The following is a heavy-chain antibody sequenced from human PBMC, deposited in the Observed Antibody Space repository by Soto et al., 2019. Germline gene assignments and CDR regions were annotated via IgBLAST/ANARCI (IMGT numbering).Heavy chain of an antibody. J-gene: IGHJ4*02. CDR3: ARQWTNYDILTGYFQYYFDY. V-gene: IGHV3-74*01. CDR2: INSDGSST. CDR1: GFTFSRYW. D-gene: IGHD3-9*01. Sequence: GGSPRLSCAASGFTFSRYWMNWVRQAPGKGLVWVSRINSDGSSTSYADSVKGRFTISRDNAKNTLYLQMNSLRAEDTAVYYCARQWTNYDILTGYFQYYFDYWGQGTLVTVSS.